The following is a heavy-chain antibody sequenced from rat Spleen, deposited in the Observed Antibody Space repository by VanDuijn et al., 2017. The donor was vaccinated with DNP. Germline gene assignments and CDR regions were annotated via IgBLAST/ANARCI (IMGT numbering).Heavy chain of an antibody. CDR2: ISPGGNNI. J-gene: IGHJ2*01. D-gene: IGHD1-7*01. CDR3: ATHPYYGYDYFDY. CDR1: GFTFSNYY. Sequence: EVQLVESGGGLVQPGRSMKLSCAASGFTFSNYYLAWVRQAPTKGLEWVAAISPGGNNIYYRDSVKGRFTISRDNAKSTLYLQMDSLRSEDTATYYCATHPYYGYDYFDYWGQGVMVTVSS. V-gene: IGHV5-25*01.